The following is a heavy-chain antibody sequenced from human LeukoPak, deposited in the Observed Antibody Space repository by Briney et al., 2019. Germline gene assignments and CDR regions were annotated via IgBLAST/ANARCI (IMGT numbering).Heavy chain of an antibody. J-gene: IGHJ6*03. CDR1: GFTVSSNY. CDR3: ARDTHRYYYYYMDV. V-gene: IGHV3-66*02. D-gene: IGHD2-15*01. CDR2: IYSGGST. Sequence: GGSLRLSCAASGFTVSSNYMSWVRQAPGKGLEWVSVIYSGGSTYYADSVKGRFTISRDNSKNTLYLQMNSLRAEDTAVYYCARDTHRYYYYYMDVWGKGTTVTVSS.